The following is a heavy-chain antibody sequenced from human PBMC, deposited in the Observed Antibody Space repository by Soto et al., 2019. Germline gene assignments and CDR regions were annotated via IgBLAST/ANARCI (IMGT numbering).Heavy chain of an antibody. Sequence: PSETLSLTCTVSGGSISSGDYYWSWIRQPPGKGLERIGYIYYSGSTYYNPSLKSRVTISVDTSKNQFSLKLSSVTAADTAVYYCASGSSSWLYYFDYWGQGTLVTVSS. D-gene: IGHD6-13*01. V-gene: IGHV4-30-4*01. CDR1: GGSISSGDYY. J-gene: IGHJ4*02. CDR3: ASGSSSWLYYFDY. CDR2: IYYSGST.